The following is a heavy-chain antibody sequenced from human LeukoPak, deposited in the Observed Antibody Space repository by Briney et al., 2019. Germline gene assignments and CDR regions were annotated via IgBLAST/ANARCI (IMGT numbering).Heavy chain of an antibody. J-gene: IGHJ4*02. CDR3: ARSGSGWYYFDH. Sequence: SETLSLTCTVSGGSISSDYWSWIRQPPGKRLEWIGYIYSSGSTNYNPSLKSAVTISGDTSKNQFSLKLSSVTAADTAVYYCARSGSGWYYFDHWGQGTLVTVSS. CDR2: IYSSGST. V-gene: IGHV4-59*01. D-gene: IGHD6-19*01. CDR1: GGSISSDY.